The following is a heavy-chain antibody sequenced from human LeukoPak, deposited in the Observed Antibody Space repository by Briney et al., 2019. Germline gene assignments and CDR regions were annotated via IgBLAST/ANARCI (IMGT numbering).Heavy chain of an antibody. CDR2: ISSSSSTI. J-gene: IGHJ6*02. Sequence: QSGGSLRLSCAASGFTFSSYSMNWVRQAPGKGLEWVSYISSSSSTIYYADSVKGRFTISRDNSKNTLYLQMNSLRAEDTAVYYCARAGGYSYGYYYYGMDVWGQGTTVTVSS. D-gene: IGHD5-18*01. CDR3: ARAGGYSYGYYYYGMDV. CDR1: GFTFSSYS. V-gene: IGHV3-48*01.